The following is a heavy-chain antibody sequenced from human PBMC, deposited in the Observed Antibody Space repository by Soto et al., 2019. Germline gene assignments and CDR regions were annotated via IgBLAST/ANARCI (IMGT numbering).Heavy chain of an antibody. J-gene: IGHJ5*02. CDR3: VRDRRASSSSATGWFDP. V-gene: IGHV3-33*01. CDR2: IWGDGSDK. CDR1: GFTFSLYA. D-gene: IGHD6-6*01. Sequence: GGSLRLSCAASGFTFSLYAIHWVRQAPGKGLEWVAAIWGDGSDKKYADSVKGRFTISRDNAKNSLYLQMNNLRAEDTAVYYCVRDRRASSSSATGWFDPWGQGTLVTVSS.